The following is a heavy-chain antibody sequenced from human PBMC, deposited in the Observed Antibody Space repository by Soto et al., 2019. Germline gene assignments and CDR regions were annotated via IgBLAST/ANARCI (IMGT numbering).Heavy chain of an antibody. D-gene: IGHD5-18*01. CDR1: GYTFTSYA. J-gene: IGHJ4*02. V-gene: IGHV1-3*01. Sequence: QVQLVQSGAEVKKPGASVKVSCKASGYTFTSYAMHWVRQAPGQRLEWMGWINAGNGNTKYSQKFQGRVTITRDTSASTASMELSSLRSEDTAVYYCARALNGYLYYLDYWGQGTLVTVSS. CDR2: INAGNGNT. CDR3: ARALNGYLYYLDY.